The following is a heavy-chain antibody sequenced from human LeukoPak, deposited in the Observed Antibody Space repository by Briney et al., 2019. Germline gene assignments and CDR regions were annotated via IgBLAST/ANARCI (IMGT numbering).Heavy chain of an antibody. V-gene: IGHV4-34*01. CDR1: GGSFSGYY. D-gene: IGHD3-16*02. CDR3: ARAPRSGDYVWGSYRYPSYFDY. J-gene: IGHJ4*02. CDR2: INHSGST. Sequence: SETLSLTCAVYGGSFSGYYWSWIRQPPGKGLEWIGEINHSGSTNYNPSLKSRVTISVDTSKNQFSLKLSSVTAADTAVHYCARAPRSGDYVWGSYRYPSYFDYWGQGTLVTVSS.